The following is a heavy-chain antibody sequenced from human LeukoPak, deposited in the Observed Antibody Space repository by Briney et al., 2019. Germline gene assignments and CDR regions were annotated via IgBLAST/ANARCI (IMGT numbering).Heavy chain of an antibody. CDR1: GGSFSGYY. V-gene: IGHV4-34*01. J-gene: IGHJ4*02. CDR3: ARDKPKIAAARGGYFDY. D-gene: IGHD6-13*01. CDR2: INHSGST. Sequence: SETLSLTCAVYGGSFSGYYWSWIRQPPGKGLEWIGEINHSGSTNYNPSLKSRVTISVDTSKNQFSLKLSSVTAANTAVYYCARDKPKIAAARGGYFDYWGQGTLVTVSS.